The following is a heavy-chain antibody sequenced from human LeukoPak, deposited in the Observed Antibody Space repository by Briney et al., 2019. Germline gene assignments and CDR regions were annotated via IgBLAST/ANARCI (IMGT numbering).Heavy chain of an antibody. V-gene: IGHV4-39*01. CDR2: IYYSGST. Sequence: SETLSLTCTVSGGSISSSSYYWGWIRQPPGKGLEWIGSIYYSGSTYYNPSLKSRVTISVDTSKNQFSLKLSSVTAADTAVYYCARHYGGSYPDRGQGTLVTVSS. CDR3: ARHYGGSYPD. CDR1: GGSISSSSYY. D-gene: IGHD1-26*01. J-gene: IGHJ4*02.